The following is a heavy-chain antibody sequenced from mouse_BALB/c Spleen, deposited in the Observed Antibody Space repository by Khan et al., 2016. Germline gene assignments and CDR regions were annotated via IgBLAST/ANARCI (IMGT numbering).Heavy chain of an antibody. CDR1: GFSLTRYG. D-gene: IGHD4-1*02. J-gene: IGHJ4*01. CDR2: IWSGGNT. V-gene: IGHV2-2*02. CDR3: ASTGSYALDY. Sequence: QVQLKQSGPGLGQPSQSLSITCTVSGFSLTRYGVHWVRQSPGKGLEWLGVIWSGGNTDYNAAFISRLSINKDNSTSQVFFKMNSLQVNDTAIYYGASTGSYALDYWGQGTSVTVSA.